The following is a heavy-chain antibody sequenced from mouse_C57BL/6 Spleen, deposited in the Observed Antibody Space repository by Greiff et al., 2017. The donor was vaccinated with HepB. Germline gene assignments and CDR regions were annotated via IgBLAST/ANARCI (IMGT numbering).Heavy chain of an antibody. CDR1: GYTFTSYG. Sequence: QVQLQQSGAELARPGASVKLSCKASGYTFTSYGISWVKQRTGQGLEWIGEIYPRSGNTYYNEKFKGKATLTADKSSSTAYMELRSLTSEDSAVYFCAREGVITTVVATPYAYYAMDYWGQGTSVTVSS. V-gene: IGHV1-81*01. CDR2: IYPRSGNT. J-gene: IGHJ4*01. D-gene: IGHD1-1*01. CDR3: AREGVITTVVATPYAYYAMDY.